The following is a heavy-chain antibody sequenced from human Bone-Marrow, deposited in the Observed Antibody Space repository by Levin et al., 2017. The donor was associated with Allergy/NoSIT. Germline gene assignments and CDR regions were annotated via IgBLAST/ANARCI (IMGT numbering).Heavy chain of an antibody. J-gene: IGHJ5*02. D-gene: IGHD3-22*01. CDR1: GGTFSSYA. Sequence: SVKVSCKASGGTFSSYAISWVRQAPGQGLEWMGGIIPIFGTANYAQKFQGRVTITADESTSTAYMELSSLRSEDTAVYYCARDPSPYYDSSGYYFWFDPWGQGTLVTVSS. V-gene: IGHV1-69*13. CDR3: ARDPSPYYDSSGYYFWFDP. CDR2: IIPIFGTA.